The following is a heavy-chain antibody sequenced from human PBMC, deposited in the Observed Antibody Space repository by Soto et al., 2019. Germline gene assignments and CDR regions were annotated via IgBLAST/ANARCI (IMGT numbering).Heavy chain of an antibody. CDR2: MYYSGST. CDR3: ARHRALNWFDP. CDR1: GDSISSSY. V-gene: IGHV4-59*08. J-gene: IGHJ5*02. Sequence: SETLSLTCTVSGDSISSSYWSWILQPPGKGLEWIGYMYYSGSTSYNPSLNSRVTLSVDTSKNQFFLKLSFVTAADTAVYYCARHRALNWFDPWGQGTLVTVSS.